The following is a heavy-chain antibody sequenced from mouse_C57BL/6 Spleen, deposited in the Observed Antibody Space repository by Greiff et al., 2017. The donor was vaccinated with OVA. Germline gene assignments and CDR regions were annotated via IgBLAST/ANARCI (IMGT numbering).Heavy chain of an antibody. J-gene: IGHJ2*01. CDR3: APTMVTGETYFGY. CDR1: GYTFTSYW. D-gene: IGHD2-2*01. V-gene: IGHV1-64*01. CDR2: IHPNSGST. Sequence: QVQLQQPGAELVKPGASVKLSCKASGYTFTSYWMHWVKQRPGQGLEWIGMIHPNSGSTNYNEKFKSKATLTVDKSSSTAYMQLSSLTSEDSAVYYCAPTMVTGETYFGYWGQGTTLTVSS.